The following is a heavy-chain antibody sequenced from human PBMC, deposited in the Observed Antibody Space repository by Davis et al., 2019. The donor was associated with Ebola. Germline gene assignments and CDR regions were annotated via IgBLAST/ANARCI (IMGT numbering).Heavy chain of an antibody. CDR2: IYYSGST. D-gene: IGHD3-22*01. CDR3: ARPSRYYDSSGYDC. J-gene: IGHJ4*02. V-gene: IGHV4-39*01. CDR1: GGSIISSSYY. Sequence: SETLSLTCTVSGGSIISSSYYWAWIRQPPGKGLEWIGSIYYSGSTYYNPSLKSRVTMSVDTSKNQFSLKLRSVTAADTAVYYCARPSRYYDSSGYDCWGQGTLVTVSS.